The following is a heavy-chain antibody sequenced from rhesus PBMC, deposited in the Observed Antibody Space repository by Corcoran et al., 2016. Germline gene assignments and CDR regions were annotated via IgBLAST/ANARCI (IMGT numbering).Heavy chain of an antibody. CDR2: ISYSGRT. CDR1: GYSISRGYG. J-gene: IGHJ1*01. CDR3: ARRSCNNDFEF. Sequence: QLQLQESGPGLVKPSETLSLTCAVSGYSISRGYGWSWIRQPPGKGLEWIGYISYSGRTSYNPSLKSRVTISRDTSKNQFSLKLSSVTAADTAVYYCARRSCNNDFEFLGQGALVTVSS. D-gene: IGHD1-20*01. V-gene: IGHV4-122*02.